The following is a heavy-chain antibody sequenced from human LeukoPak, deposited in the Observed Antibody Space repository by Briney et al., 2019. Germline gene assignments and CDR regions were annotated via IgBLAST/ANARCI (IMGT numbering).Heavy chain of an antibody. CDR3: AKYRGLGDSYDS. V-gene: IGHV3-23*01. D-gene: IGHD3-10*01. CDR2: IGGSST. CDR1: GFPFTIYA. Sequence: GGSLRLSCAASGFPFTIYAMSWVRQAPGKGLEWVSSIGGSSTYYADFVKGRFTISRDTSKNTMYLQMNSLRADDTAIYYCAKYRGLGDSYDSWGQGTLVTVSS. J-gene: IGHJ4*02.